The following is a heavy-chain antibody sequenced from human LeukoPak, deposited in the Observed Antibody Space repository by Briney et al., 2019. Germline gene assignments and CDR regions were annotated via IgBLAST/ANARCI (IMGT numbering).Heavy chain of an antibody. J-gene: IGHJ5*02. D-gene: IGHD3-10*01. CDR2: IKQDGSKK. CDR3: ARSGIRGVVVTS. V-gene: IGHV3-7*03. Sequence: GRSLRLSCVASGFPFSSYWMTWVRQAPGKGLEWVANIKQDGSKKSYVDSVKGRFTISRDNAKNSLFLQLNSLRAEDTAVYYCARSGIRGVVVTSWGQGTLVTVSS. CDR1: GFPFSSYW.